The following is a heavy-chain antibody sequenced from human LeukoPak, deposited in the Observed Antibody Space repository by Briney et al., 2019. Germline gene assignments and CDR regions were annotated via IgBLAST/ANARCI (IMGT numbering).Heavy chain of an antibody. CDR1: GFTFSSYA. CDR3: AREYCSGGDCQYYFDY. CDR2: ITSNGNSP. J-gene: IGHJ4*02. V-gene: IGHV3-64*01. D-gene: IGHD2-15*01. Sequence: PGGSLRLSWAAAGFTFSSYAMHWVRQAPGQGLEYVSAITSNGNSPYYANSVRGRFTISRDNSKNTLYLQMGSLRVEDMAVYYCAREYCSGGDCQYYFDYWGQGTLVTVSS.